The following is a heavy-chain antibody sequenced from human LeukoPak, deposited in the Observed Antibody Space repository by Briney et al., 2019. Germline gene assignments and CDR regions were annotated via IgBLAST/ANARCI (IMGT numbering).Heavy chain of an antibody. CDR1: GFTFSSYS. J-gene: IGHJ4*02. V-gene: IGHV3-21*01. D-gene: IGHD1-7*01. CDR3: ARGGITGTTDY. CDR2: ISSSSSYI. Sequence: GGSLRLSCAASGFTFSSYSMNWVRQAPGKGLEWVSSISSSSSYIFYSDSLKGRFTISRDNAKNSLYLQMNSLRAEDTAVYYCARGGITGTTDYWGQGTLVTVSS.